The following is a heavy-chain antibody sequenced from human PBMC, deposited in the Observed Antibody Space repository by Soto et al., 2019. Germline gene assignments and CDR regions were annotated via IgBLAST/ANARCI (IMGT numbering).Heavy chain of an antibody. V-gene: IGHV3-33*01. J-gene: IGHJ6*03. Sequence: QVQLVESGGGVVQPGRSLRLSCAASGFTFSSYGMHWVRQAPGKGLEWVAVIWYDGSNKYYADSVKGRFTISRDNSKNTLYLQMNSLRAEDTAVYYCARGSGSRTYYYYYYMDVWGKGTTVTVSS. D-gene: IGHD2-15*01. CDR2: IWYDGSNK. CDR1: GFTFSSYG. CDR3: ARGSGSRTYYYYYYMDV.